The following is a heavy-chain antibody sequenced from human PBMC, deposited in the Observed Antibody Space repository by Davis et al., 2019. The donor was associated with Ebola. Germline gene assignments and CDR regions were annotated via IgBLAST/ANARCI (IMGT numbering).Heavy chain of an antibody. V-gene: IGHV4-59*12. CDR3: ARGYANWFDP. D-gene: IGHD2-2*01. Sequence: MPSETLSLTCTVSSGSISGDYWSWIRQPPGKGLEWIGYIHDSGSTNYNPSLKSRVTISVDTSKNQFSLKLSSVTAADTAVYYCARGYANWFDPWGQGTLVTVSS. CDR1: SGSISGDY. J-gene: IGHJ5*02. CDR2: IHDSGST.